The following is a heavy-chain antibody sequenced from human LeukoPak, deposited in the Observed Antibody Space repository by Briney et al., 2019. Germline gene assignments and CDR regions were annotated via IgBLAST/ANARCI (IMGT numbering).Heavy chain of an antibody. V-gene: IGHV1-2*02. Sequence: ASVKVSCKASGYTFTAYYMHWVRQAPGQGLEWMGWINPNSGGTNYAQKFQGRVTMTRDTSISTAYMELSSLRSDDTAVYYCARERWVTTDFWGQGTLVTVSS. J-gene: IGHJ4*02. CDR3: ARERWVTTDF. D-gene: IGHD4-17*01. CDR1: GYTFTAYY. CDR2: INPNSGGT.